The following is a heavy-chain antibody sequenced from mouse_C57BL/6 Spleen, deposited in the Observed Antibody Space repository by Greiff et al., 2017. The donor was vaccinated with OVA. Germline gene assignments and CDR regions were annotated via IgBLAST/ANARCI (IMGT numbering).Heavy chain of an antibody. Sequence: VHLVESGPGLVQPSQSLSITCTASGFSLTSYGVHWVRQSPGKGLEWLGVIWRGGSTDYNAAFISRLSISKDNSKSQVFFKMNSLQADDTAIYYCARNYRYYGGRYYAMDYWGQGTSVTVSS. CDR2: IWRGGST. CDR1: GFSLTSYG. CDR3: ARNYRYYGGRYYAMDY. V-gene: IGHV2-2*01. D-gene: IGHD1-1*01. J-gene: IGHJ4*01.